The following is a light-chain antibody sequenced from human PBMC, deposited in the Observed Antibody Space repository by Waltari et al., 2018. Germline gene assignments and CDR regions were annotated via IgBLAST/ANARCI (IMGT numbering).Light chain of an antibody. V-gene: IGKV1-12*01. CDR2: SAS. Sequence: DIQMTQSPSSVSASVGDRVTITCRESQDVSIYLAWYQQKPGKAPKFLIYSASSLQGGVPSRFIGSASGTNFALTIDSLQPEDFATYYCQQAYSFPFTFGPGTKLDIK. J-gene: IGKJ3*01. CDR3: QQAYSFPFT. CDR1: QDVSIY.